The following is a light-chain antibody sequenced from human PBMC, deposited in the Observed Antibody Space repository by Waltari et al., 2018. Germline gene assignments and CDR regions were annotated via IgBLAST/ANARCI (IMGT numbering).Light chain of an antibody. Sequence: QSALTQPASVSGSPGQSITVSCTGTNSDIGRYDYVSWYQHHPGKAPKLIIYEVINRPSGVSNRFSGSKSGNTASLTISGLQAEDEADYYCSSYTSTTTLWLFGGGTKLTVL. CDR3: SSYTSTTTLWL. CDR1: NSDIGRYDY. CDR2: EVI. J-gene: IGLJ3*02. V-gene: IGLV2-14*01.